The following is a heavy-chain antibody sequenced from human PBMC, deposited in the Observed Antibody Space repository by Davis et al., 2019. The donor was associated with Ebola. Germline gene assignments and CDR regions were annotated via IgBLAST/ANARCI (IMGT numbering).Heavy chain of an antibody. D-gene: IGHD2-2*01. CDR3: ARSTQFCSSANCPFDF. CDR2: IIPIFATT. CDR1: GGTFSSYA. Sequence: SVKVSCKASGGTFSSYAITWVRQAPGQGLEWMGGIIPIFATTHYAQKFQGRVTITADESTSIAYMELSSLRPEDTVMYYCARSTQFCSSANCPFDFWGQGTLVTVSS. J-gene: IGHJ4*02. V-gene: IGHV1-69*13.